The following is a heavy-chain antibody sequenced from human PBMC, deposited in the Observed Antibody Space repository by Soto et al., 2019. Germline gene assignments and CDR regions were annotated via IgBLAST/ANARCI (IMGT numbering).Heavy chain of an antibody. CDR3: AREYNDFWSGYYYYYYMDV. CDR1: GGSFSGYY. CDR2: INHSGST. V-gene: IGHV4-34*01. D-gene: IGHD3-3*01. Sequence: SETLSLTCAVYGGSFSGYYWSWIRQPPGKGLEWIGEINHSGSTNYNPSLKSRVTISVDTSKNQFSLKLSSVTAADTAVYYCAREYNDFWSGYYYYYYMDVWGKGTTVTVSS. J-gene: IGHJ6*03.